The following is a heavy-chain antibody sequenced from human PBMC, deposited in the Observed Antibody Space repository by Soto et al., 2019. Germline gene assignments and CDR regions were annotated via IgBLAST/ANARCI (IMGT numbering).Heavy chain of an antibody. Sequence: NPSETLSLTCTVSCGSISSYYVSWIRQSAGKGLEWIGRIDTSGTTNYNPSLKSRVTMSVDASKNHFSLNLSSVTAADTAVYYCARGPRGYVYYHGRDAWGQGTTVTGPS. CDR2: IDTSGTT. J-gene: IGHJ6*02. CDR3: ARGPRGYVYYHGRDA. V-gene: IGHV4-4*07. D-gene: IGHD3-10*01. CDR1: CGSISSYY.